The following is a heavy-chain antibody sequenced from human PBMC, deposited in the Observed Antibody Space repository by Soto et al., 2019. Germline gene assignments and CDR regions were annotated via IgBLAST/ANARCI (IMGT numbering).Heavy chain of an antibody. CDR1: GGSISSSSYY. Sequence: SETLSLTCTVSGGSISSSSYYWGWIRQPPGKGLEWIGSIYYSGSTYYNPSLKSRVTISVDTSKNQFSRKLSSVTAADTAVYYCARHGYCSGGSCYSHWYFDLWGRGTLVTVSS. J-gene: IGHJ2*01. CDR2: IYYSGST. V-gene: IGHV4-39*01. CDR3: ARHGYCSGGSCYSHWYFDL. D-gene: IGHD2-15*01.